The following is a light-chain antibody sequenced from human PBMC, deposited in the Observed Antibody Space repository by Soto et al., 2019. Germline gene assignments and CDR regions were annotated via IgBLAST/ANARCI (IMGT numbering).Light chain of an antibody. CDR2: GAS. J-gene: IGKJ1*01. CDR1: QSVSSN. CDR3: QQYNNWPRT. V-gene: IGKV3-15*01. Sequence: EIVMTQSPGTLSVSPGERATLSCRASQSVSSNLAWYQQKPGQAPSLLIYGASTRATGIQARFSGSGSRTEFALTISSLQSEDFAVYYCQQYNNWPRTFGQGTKVEIK.